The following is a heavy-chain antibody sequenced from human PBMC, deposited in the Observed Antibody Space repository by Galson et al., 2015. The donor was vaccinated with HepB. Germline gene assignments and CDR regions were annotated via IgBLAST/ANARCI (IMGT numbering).Heavy chain of an antibody. J-gene: IGHJ2*01. Sequence: SLRLSCAASGFSFSSYSMNWVRQAPGKGLEWVSHTSSSSSSIYYADSVKGRFTISRDNAKNSLYLQLNSLRAEDTAVYYCARDDVRPKWYFDLWGRGTLATVSS. V-gene: IGHV3-48*04. CDR3: ARDDVRPKWYFDL. CDR1: GFSFSSYS. CDR2: TSSSSSSI.